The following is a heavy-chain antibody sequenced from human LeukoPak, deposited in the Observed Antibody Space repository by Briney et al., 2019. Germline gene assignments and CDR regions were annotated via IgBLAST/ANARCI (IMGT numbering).Heavy chain of an antibody. CDR1: GGTFSSYA. CDR2: IIPIFGTA. V-gene: IGHV1-69*13. CDR3: ARAGYYDPDAFDI. J-gene: IGHJ3*02. Sequence: GASVKVSCKASGGTFSSYAISWVRQAPGQGLEWMGGIIPIFGTANYAQKFQGRVTITADESTSTASMELSSLRSEDTAVYYCARAGYYDPDAFDIWGQGTMVTVSS. D-gene: IGHD3-22*01.